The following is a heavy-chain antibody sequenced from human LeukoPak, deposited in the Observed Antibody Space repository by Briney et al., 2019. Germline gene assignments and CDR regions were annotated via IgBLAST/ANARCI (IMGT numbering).Heavy chain of an antibody. CDR3: ARRLGYYYYYMDV. Sequence: SETLSLTCTVSGGSISSYYWSWIRQPPGKGLEWIGDIYYSGSTNYNPSLKSRVTISVDTSKNQFSLKLSSVTAADTAVYYCARRLGYYYYYMDVWGKGTTVTVSS. CDR2: IYYSGST. CDR1: GGSISSYY. V-gene: IGHV4-59*08. J-gene: IGHJ6*03. D-gene: IGHD6-19*01.